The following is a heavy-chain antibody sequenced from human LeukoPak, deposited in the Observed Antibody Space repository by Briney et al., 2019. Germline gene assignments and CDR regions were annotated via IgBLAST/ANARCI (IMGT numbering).Heavy chain of an antibody. CDR2: ITSGFTP. V-gene: IGHV3-23*01. D-gene: IGHD1-26*01. CDR1: GLTFSNYA. CDR3: AKDYSDSRVGDVFFEY. Sequence: GGSLSLSCAASGLTFSNYAMSWFRQAPGKGLEWVSAITSGFTPHYADSVKGRFTISRDNSKNTFHLQMNSLRAEDTAVYYCAKDYSDSRVGDVFFEYWGQGTLVTVSS. J-gene: IGHJ4*02.